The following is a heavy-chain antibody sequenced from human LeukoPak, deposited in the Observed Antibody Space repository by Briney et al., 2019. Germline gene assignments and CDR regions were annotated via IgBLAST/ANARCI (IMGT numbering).Heavy chain of an antibody. V-gene: IGHV4-39*07. CDR1: GGSVSTIDYY. CDR3: ARDKSRTYGSADAFDI. D-gene: IGHD3-10*01. Sequence: PSETLSLTCTVSGGSVSTIDYYWGWIRQPPGKGLEWIGSVYYSGSTYYNAPLKSRVTISVDTSKNQFSLKLSSVTAADTAVYYCARDKSRTYGSADAFDIWGQGTMVTVSS. J-gene: IGHJ3*02. CDR2: VYYSGST.